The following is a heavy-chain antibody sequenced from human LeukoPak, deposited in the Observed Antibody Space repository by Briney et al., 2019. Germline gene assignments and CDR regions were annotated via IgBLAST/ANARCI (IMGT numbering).Heavy chain of an antibody. V-gene: IGHV4-59*08. J-gene: IGHJ4*02. CDR2: IYYSGST. Sequence: TSETLSLTCTVSGGSISSYYWSWIRQPPGKGLEWIGYIYYSGSTNYNPSLKGRVTISVDTSKNQFSLKLSSVTAADTAVYYCARVVANTYYDILTGYFFDYWGQGTLVTVSS. D-gene: IGHD3-9*01. CDR3: ARVVANTYYDILTGYFFDY. CDR1: GGSISSYY.